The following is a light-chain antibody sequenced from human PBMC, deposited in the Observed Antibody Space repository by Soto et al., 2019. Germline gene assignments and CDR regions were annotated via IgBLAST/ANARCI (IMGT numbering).Light chain of an antibody. Sequence: AIQLTQSPSSLSASVGDRVTVTYRASQGINSALAWYQQKPGKAPKLLIYDASSLESGVPSIFSGSGSGTDFTLTISSLQPEDFATYYGQQFNSYPLTFGGGTKVEIK. J-gene: IGKJ4*01. CDR3: QQFNSYPLT. CDR1: QGINSA. V-gene: IGKV1-13*02. CDR2: DAS.